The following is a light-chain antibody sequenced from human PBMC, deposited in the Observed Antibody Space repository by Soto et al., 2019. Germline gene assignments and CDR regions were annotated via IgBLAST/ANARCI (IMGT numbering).Light chain of an antibody. CDR3: CSYEGSSTFSYV. CDR2: EGS. Sequence: QSVLTQPASVSGSPGQSITISCTGTSSDVGSYNLVSWYQQHPGKAPKLMIYEGSKRPSGVSNRFSGSKSGNTAPLTISGLQAEDEADYYCCSYEGSSTFSYVFGTGTKVTVL. CDR1: SSDVGSYNL. V-gene: IGLV2-23*03. J-gene: IGLJ1*01.